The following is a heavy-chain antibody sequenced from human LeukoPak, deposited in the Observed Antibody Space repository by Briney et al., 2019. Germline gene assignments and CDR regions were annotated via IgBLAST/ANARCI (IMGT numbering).Heavy chain of an antibody. V-gene: IGHV3-53*01. CDR2: IYSGGST. Sequence: PGGSLRLSCAASGFIISSSYMSWVRQAPGKGLEWVSVIYSGGSTYYADSVKGRFTISRDNSKNTLYLQMNSLRAEDAAVYYCARDPGSHGMDVWGQGTTVTVSS. CDR3: ARDPGSHGMDV. CDR1: GFIISSSY. J-gene: IGHJ6*02.